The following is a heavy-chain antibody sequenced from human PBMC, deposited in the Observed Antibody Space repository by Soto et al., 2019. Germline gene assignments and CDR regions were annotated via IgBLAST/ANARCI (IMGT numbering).Heavy chain of an antibody. V-gene: IGHV4-34*01. CDR3: ARVERGTATTVVDAFDI. J-gene: IGHJ3*02. CDR2: MSHSGGT. D-gene: IGHD1-1*01. Sequence: QVQLQQWGAGLLKPSETLSLTCAVFGGSVNSGNYYWRWIRQPPGKGLEWIGEMSHSGGTHLNPSLKSRVTISVDTSKNQFSLKMSSVTAADTALYYCARVERGTATTVVDAFDIWGPGTMVTVSS. CDR1: GGSVNSGNYY.